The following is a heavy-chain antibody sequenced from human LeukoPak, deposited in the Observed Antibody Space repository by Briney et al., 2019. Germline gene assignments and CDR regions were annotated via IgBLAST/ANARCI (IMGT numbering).Heavy chain of an antibody. Sequence: SETLSLTCTVSGGSLFGAYWSWMRQSPGKGLEWIGYVYDTGTTNYNPSLRNRVTISIDTSRNQFSLRLSSVTAADTAVYYCAREEDSSSWYAGAFDIWGQGTMVTVSS. CDR2: VYDTGTT. CDR1: GGSLFGAY. D-gene: IGHD6-13*01. CDR3: AREEDSSSWYAGAFDI. J-gene: IGHJ3*02. V-gene: IGHV4-59*01.